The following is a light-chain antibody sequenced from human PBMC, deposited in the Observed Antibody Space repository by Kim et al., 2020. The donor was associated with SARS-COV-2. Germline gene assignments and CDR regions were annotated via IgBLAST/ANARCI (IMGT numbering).Light chain of an antibody. CDR1: QSVSYSY. J-gene: IGKJ4*01. V-gene: IGKV3-20*01. CDR2: GAS. Sequence: SPGERATLSCRASQSVSYSYLAWYRQKPGQAPRLLIYGASSRATGIPDRFSGSGSGTDFTLTISRLEPEDFAVYYCQQYGTSPLTFGGGTKVDIK. CDR3: QQYGTSPLT.